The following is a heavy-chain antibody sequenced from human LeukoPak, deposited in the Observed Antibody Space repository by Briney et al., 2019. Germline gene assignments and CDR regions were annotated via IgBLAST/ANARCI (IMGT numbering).Heavy chain of an antibody. D-gene: IGHD3-10*01. V-gene: IGHV3-23*01. CDR3: AKDPTHHYYGSGIPNWFDP. Sequence: GGSLRLSCAASGFIFSNYNMNWVRQAPGKGLEWVSTISGSGGSTYYADSVKGRFTISRDNSKNTLYLQMNSLRAEDTAVYYCAKDPTHHYYGSGIPNWFDPWGQGTLVTVSS. CDR1: GFIFSNYN. J-gene: IGHJ5*02. CDR2: ISGSGGST.